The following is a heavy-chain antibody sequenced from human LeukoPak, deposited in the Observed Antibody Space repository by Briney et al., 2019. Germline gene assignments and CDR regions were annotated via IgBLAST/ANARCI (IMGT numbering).Heavy chain of an antibody. J-gene: IGHJ4*02. CDR3: ARHAENGCDRFDH. V-gene: IGHV4-59*08. CDR1: GGSISSYY. D-gene: IGHD5-12*01. Sequence: TASETLSLTCSVSGGSISSYYWSWIRQPPGKGLEWIGYIYDSGSTNFKSPLKSRVTMSGDTSKNQFSLKVNSVTAADTAVYYCARHAENGCDRFDHWGPGTLVTVSS. CDR2: IYDSGST.